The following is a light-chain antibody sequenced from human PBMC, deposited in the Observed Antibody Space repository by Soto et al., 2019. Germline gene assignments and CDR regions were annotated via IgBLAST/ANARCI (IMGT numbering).Light chain of an antibody. V-gene: IGLV2-14*03. CDR1: SSDVGGYKH. CDR2: EVS. J-gene: IGLJ3*02. Sequence: QSVLTQPASVSGSPGQSITISCSGTSSDVGGYKHVSWYQQYPGEAPKLMIYEVSNRPSGVSNRFSGSKSGNTASLIISGLQAEDEADYYCSSYTTTTSWVFGGGTKLTVL. CDR3: SSYTTTTSWV.